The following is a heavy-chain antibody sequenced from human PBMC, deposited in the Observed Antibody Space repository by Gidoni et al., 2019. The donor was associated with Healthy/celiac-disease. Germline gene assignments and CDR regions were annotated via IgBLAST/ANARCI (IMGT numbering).Heavy chain of an antibody. V-gene: IGHV1-18*04. CDR1: GYTVARYG. D-gene: IGHD3-3*01. CDR3: SRDSTVTPFGLVTIRSYYNGIDV. CDR2: IRAYNGDT. Sequence: QVQQRVQAGAEVRKPGASVKDSCKASGYTVARYGIRWVRHAPEQGRERMRWIRAYNGDTNYPQNPPVRVTMTTATSTSTAHMVLRSLRSDATAVYYCSRDSTVTPFGLVTIRSYYNGIDVWGQGTTVTVSS. J-gene: IGHJ6*02.